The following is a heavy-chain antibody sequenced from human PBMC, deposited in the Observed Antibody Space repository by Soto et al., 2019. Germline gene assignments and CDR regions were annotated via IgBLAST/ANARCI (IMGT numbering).Heavy chain of an antibody. D-gene: IGHD1-1*01. CDR2: INGDGSST. Sequence: HPGGSLRLSCAASGSTFSSYWMHWVRQAPGKGLVWVSRINGDGSSTAYADSVKGRFTISRDNAKNTLYLQMNSLRVDDAAVYYCERALRPLIATYWGQGTLVTVSS. CDR3: ERALRPLIATY. J-gene: IGHJ4*02. CDR1: GSTFSSYW. V-gene: IGHV3-74*01.